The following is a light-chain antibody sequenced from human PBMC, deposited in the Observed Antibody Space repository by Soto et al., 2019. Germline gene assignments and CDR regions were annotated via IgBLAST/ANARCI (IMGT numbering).Light chain of an antibody. CDR2: GAS. CDR3: QQYNNWPGT. V-gene: IGKV3-15*01. CDR1: QSVSSK. Sequence: EIVMTQSPGTLSVSPGERSTVSCRASQSVSSKLAWYQQKPGQAPRLLFYGASTGATGIPARFSGSGSETEFTLSISSLPSEDFAVYYCQQYNNWPGTFGQGTKVEIK. J-gene: IGKJ1*01.